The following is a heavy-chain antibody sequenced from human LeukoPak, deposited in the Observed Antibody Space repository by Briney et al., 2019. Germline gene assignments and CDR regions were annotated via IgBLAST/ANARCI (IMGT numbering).Heavy chain of an antibody. Sequence: GASVKVSCKASGYTFTSYGISWVRQAPGQGLEWMGWISAYNGNTNYAQKLQGRVTMTTDTSTSTAYMELRSLRSDDTAVYYCARAQTYYDILTGYYPLPPPPDYWGQGSLVTVSS. CDR2: ISAYNGNT. V-gene: IGHV1-18*01. J-gene: IGHJ4*02. CDR1: GYTFTSYG. D-gene: IGHD3-9*01. CDR3: ARAQTYYDILTGYYPLPPPPDY.